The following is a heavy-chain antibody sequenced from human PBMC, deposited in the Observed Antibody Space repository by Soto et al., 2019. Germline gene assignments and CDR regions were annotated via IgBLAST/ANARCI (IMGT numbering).Heavy chain of an antibody. CDR2: ISGSGTGT. V-gene: IGHV3-23*01. Sequence: GGSLRLSCAASGFTFHSYAMNWVRQAPGKGLEWVSAISGSGTGTFYADSVKGRFTISRGNSKNTIYLEMKSLRVEDTARYYCAKVRDADYVGELGFWGQGTLVTVSS. D-gene: IGHD3-10*01. CDR1: GFTFHSYA. J-gene: IGHJ4*02. CDR3: AKVRDADYVGELGF.